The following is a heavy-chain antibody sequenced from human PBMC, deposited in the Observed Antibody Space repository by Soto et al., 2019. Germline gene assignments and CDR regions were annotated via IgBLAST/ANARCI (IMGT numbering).Heavy chain of an antibody. Sequence: QVQLQESGPGRVKPSQTLSLTCTVSGRSISSGGYYWSWIRQHPWKGLEWIGYLYYSGSTYYNPSLKGGVTISVDTSKNQFSLKLSSVTAADTAVYYCASGTEVSPSWDVWGQGTTVTVSS. CDR1: GRSISSGGYY. CDR2: LYYSGST. D-gene: IGHD1-26*01. V-gene: IGHV4-31*03. J-gene: IGHJ6*02. CDR3: ASGTEVSPSWDV.